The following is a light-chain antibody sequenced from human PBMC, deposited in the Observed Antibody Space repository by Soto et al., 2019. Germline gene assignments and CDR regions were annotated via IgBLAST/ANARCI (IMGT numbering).Light chain of an antibody. CDR2: EVS. Sequence: QSALTQPASVSGSPGQSITISCTGTSSDVGGYDYVSWYQLHPGKAPKLMVFEVSNRPSGVSYRFSGSKSGNTASLTISGLQAEDEAAYFCSSYSISTAYLFGTGTTVTVL. CDR1: SSDVGGYDY. V-gene: IGLV2-14*01. CDR3: SSYSISTAYL. J-gene: IGLJ1*01.